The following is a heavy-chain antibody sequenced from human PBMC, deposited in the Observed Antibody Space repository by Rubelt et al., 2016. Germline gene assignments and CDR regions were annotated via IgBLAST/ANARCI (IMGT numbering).Heavy chain of an antibody. CDR1: GFTFSNYG. CDR2: ISNNGYNQ. J-gene: IGHJ4*02. CDR3: ARGNDLGDGYFDY. D-gene: IGHD2-21*02. Sequence: GRSLRLSCAASGFTFSNYGMNWVRQAPGKGLEWVAVISNNGYNQYYADFVKGRFTISRDNSKNTVYLQMNTLRPEDTAVYSCARGNDLGDGYFDYWGQGTLVTVSS. V-gene: IGHV3-30*19.